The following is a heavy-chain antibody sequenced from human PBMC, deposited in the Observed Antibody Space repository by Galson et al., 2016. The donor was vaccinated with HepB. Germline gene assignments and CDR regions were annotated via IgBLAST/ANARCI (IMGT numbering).Heavy chain of an antibody. CDR2: ITYDGSNT. V-gene: IGHV3-30-3*01. CDR1: GFTFSSHA. J-gene: IGHJ6*02. Sequence: SLRLSCAASGFTFSSHAMHWVRQAPGKGLEWVAVITYDGSNTYYADAVKGRFTISRDNSKNTLYLQMNSLRAEDTAVYYCARVRTPNYYGSGNDYYYYAMYFWGQGTTVTVSS. CDR3: ARVRTPNYYGSGNDYYYYAMYF. D-gene: IGHD3-10*01.